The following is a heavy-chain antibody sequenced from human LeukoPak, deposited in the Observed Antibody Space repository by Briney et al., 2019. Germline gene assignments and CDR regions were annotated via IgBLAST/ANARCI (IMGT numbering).Heavy chain of an antibody. CDR1: GGSISSGNW. CDR2: IYHSGST. V-gene: IGHV4-4*02. J-gene: IGHJ4*02. Sequence: SGTLSLTCAVYGGSISSGNWWSWVRQPPGKGMEWIGEIYHSGSTNYNPSLKSRVTISVDKSKNQFSLKLNSVTAADTAVYYCARDRGPTGCDFDYWGQGTLVTVSS. D-gene: IGHD1-14*01. CDR3: ARDRGPTGCDFDY.